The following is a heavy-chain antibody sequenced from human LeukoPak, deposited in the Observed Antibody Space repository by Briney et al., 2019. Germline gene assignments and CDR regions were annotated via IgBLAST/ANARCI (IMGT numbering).Heavy chain of an antibody. V-gene: IGHV3-30-3*01. CDR1: GFTFSSYA. D-gene: IGHD6-13*01. CDR3: AREAGPFDY. CDR2: ISYDGSNK. J-gene: IGHJ4*02. Sequence: GGSLRLSCAASGFTFSSYAMHWVRQAPGKGLEWVAVISYDGSNKYYADSVKGRFTISRDNSKNTLYLQMNSLRAEDTAVYYCAREAGPFDYWGQGTLVTVSS.